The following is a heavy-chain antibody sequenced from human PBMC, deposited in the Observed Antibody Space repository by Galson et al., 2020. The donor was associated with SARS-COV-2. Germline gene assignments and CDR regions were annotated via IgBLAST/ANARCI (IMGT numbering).Heavy chain of an antibody. CDR1: GYTFTSYG. V-gene: IGHV1-18*04. CDR3: ARDVLRPAAILWYYYYYMDV. Sequence: ASVKVSCKASGYTFTSYGISWVRQAPGQGLEWMGWISAYNGNTNYAQKLQGRVTMTTDTSTSTAYMELRSLRSDDTAVYYCARDVLRPAAILWYYYYYMDVWGKGTTVTVSS. J-gene: IGHJ6*03. D-gene: IGHD2-2*01. CDR2: ISAYNGNT.